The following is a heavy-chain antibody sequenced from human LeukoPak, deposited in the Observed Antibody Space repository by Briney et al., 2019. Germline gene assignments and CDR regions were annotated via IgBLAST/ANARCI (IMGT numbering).Heavy chain of an antibody. Sequence: PGGSLRLSCAASGFTFSSYAMHWVRQAPGKGLEWVAVISYDGSNKYYADSVKGRFTISRDNSKNTLYLQMNSLRAEDTAVYYCARASAGQGFDYWGQGTLVTVSS. D-gene: IGHD6-19*01. CDR1: GFTFSSYA. V-gene: IGHV3-30*04. CDR2: ISYDGSNK. CDR3: ARASAGQGFDY. J-gene: IGHJ4*02.